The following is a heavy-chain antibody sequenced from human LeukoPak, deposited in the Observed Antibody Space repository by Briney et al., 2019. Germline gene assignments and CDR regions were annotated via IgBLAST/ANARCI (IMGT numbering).Heavy chain of an antibody. V-gene: IGHV3-71*01. Sequence: GGSLRLSCVASGFTFSHAWMSWVRQTPGKGLEWVGFIRSKDKGGTTEYAASVEGRFAISRDDSKSISYLQMNSLRTEDTAVYYCTHDTSGYAYAYDHWGQGTLVTVSS. CDR3: THDTSGYAYAYDH. D-gene: IGHD3-22*01. CDR1: GFTFSHAW. J-gene: IGHJ4*02. CDR2: IRSKDKGGTT.